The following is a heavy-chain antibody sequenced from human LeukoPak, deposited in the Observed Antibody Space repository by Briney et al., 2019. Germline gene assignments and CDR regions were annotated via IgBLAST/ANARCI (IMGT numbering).Heavy chain of an antibody. CDR2: IYSGGST. D-gene: IGHD2-2*01. Sequence: GGSLRLSCAASGFTVSSNYMSWVRQAPGKGLEWVSVIYSGGSTYYADSVKGRFTISRDNSKNTLYLQVNSLRAEDTAVYYCAARGVYCSSTSCQDYWRQGTLVTVSS. V-gene: IGHV3-53*01. CDR1: GFTVSSNY. CDR3: AARGVYCSSTSCQDY. J-gene: IGHJ4*02.